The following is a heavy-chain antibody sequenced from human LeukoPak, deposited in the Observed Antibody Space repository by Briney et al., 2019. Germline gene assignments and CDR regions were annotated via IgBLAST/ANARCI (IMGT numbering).Heavy chain of an antibody. D-gene: IGHD3-9*01. CDR2: ITGFGTCA. CDR1: GVTFKKYT. Sequence: GGSLRLSCVASGVTFKKYTMSWVREAPGKGGEWGSDITGFGTCAYHADSLTGRFTISIDNSKNTVFLQMNSLRHEDTAIYYCVIWGDYDVLTGYYVPDYWGQGTLVTVSS. J-gene: IGHJ4*02. V-gene: IGHV3-23*01. CDR3: VIWGDYDVLTGYYVPDY.